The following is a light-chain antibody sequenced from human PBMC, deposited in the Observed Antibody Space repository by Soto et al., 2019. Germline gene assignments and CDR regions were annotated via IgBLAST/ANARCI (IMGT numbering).Light chain of an antibody. CDR3: QQYDRFPYT. V-gene: IGKV1-5*03. Sequence: DIQMTQSPSTLSASVGATVTITCRARQSISNWLAWYQQKPGQAPKLLIHKASTLESGVPSRFSGSGSGTEFTLTISSLQPDDFATFYCQQYDRFPYTFGQGTKLEIK. CDR1: QSISNW. J-gene: IGKJ2*01. CDR2: KAS.